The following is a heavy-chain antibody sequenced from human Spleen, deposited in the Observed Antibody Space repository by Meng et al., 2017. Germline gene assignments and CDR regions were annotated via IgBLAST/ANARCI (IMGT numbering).Heavy chain of an antibody. CDR2: IDPNNDNT. D-gene: IGHD6-13*01. V-gene: IGHV1-2*06. J-gene: IGHJ4*02. CDR1: DASVSTYS. CDR3: ARYEEISSAGRLFGDY. Sequence: VHLVQCVQDVVEVGESVVLSCVSSDASVSTYSIHCFRQAPHHGRQRIGRIDPNNDNTEYAENVQNMGTMISLTSISTVYMDLNELRTVGTAVYAWARYEEISSAGRLFGDYWGQGTLVTVSS.